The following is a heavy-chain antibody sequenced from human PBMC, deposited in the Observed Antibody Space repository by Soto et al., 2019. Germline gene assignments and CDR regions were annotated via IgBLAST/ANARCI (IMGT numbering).Heavy chain of an antibody. CDR3: ARERGGYAYGDY. CDR2: INIYKGNT. D-gene: IGHD3-16*01. CDR1: GYTFSSYG. J-gene: IGHJ4*02. Sequence: QVQLMQSGAEVKKPGASVKVSCKPSGYTFSSYGIAWVRQAPGQGLEWMGWINIYKGNTNYAQKCQDRVTMTTDTSTKTVYMELRSLGSDDTAVYYCARERGGYAYGDYWGQGTLVTVSS. V-gene: IGHV1-18*01.